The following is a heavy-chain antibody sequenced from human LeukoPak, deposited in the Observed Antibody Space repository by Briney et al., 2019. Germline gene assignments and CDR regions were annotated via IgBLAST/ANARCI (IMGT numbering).Heavy chain of an antibody. V-gene: IGHV4-39*02. CDR1: GGSISSSSYY. J-gene: IGHJ2*01. D-gene: IGHD3-3*01. CDR3: ARDSDYDFWSGYRSYWYFDL. CDR2: IYYSGST. Sequence: SETLSLTCTVSGGSISSSSYYWGWIRQPPGKGLEWIGSIYYSGSTYYNPSPKSRVTISVDTSKNQFSLKLSSVTAADTAVYYCARDSDYDFWSGYRSYWYFDLWGRGTLVTVSS.